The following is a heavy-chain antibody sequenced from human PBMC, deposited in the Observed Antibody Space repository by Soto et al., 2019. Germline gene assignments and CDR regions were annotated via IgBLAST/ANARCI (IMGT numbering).Heavy chain of an antibody. CDR1: GFTFSDYY. D-gene: IGHD6-19*01. CDR3: ARGQYVIAVAGTGEYYYYGMDV. V-gene: IGHV3-11*06. CDR2: ISSSSSYT. J-gene: IGHJ6*02. Sequence: PGGSLRLSCAASGFTFSDYYMSWIRQAPGKGLEWVSYISSSSSYTNYADSVKGRFTISRDNAKNSLYLQMNSLRAEDTAVYYCARGQYVIAVAGTGEYYYYGMDVWGQGTTVTVSS.